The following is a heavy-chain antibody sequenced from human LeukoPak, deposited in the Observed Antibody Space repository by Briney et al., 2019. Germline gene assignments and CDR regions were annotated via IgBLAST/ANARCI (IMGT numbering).Heavy chain of an antibody. CDR3: ARKYSSSDNWFDP. CDR1: GGSFSGYY. D-gene: IGHD6-6*01. CDR2: INHSGST. Sequence: PSETLSLTFAVYGGSFSGYYWSWIRQPPGKGLEWIGEINHSGSTNYNPSLKSRVTISVDTSKNQFSLKLSSVTAADTAVYYCARKYSSSDNWFDPWGQGTLVTVSS. V-gene: IGHV4-34*01. J-gene: IGHJ5*02.